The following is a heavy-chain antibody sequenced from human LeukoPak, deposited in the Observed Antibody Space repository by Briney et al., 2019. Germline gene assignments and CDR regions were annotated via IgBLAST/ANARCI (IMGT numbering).Heavy chain of an antibody. V-gene: IGHV4-61*01. Sequence: SETLSLTCAVSGGSVSSGSYYWSWIRQPPGKGLEWIGYIYYSGSTNYNPSLKSRVTISVDTSKNQFSLKLSSVTAADTAVYYCARSSGIDPWGQGTLVTVSS. J-gene: IGHJ5*02. CDR3: ARSSGIDP. CDR2: IYYSGST. D-gene: IGHD1-26*01. CDR1: GGSVSSGSYY.